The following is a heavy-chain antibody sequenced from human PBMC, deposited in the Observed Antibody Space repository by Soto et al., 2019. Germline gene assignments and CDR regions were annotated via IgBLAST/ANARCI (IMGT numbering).Heavy chain of an antibody. V-gene: IGHV4-34*01. Sequence: SETLSLTCAVYGGSFSGYYWSWIRQPPGKGLEWIGEINHSGSTNYNPSLKSRVTISIDTSKNQFSLKLSSVTAADTAVYYCARRWGRSFDYWGQGTLVTVSS. CDR3: ARRWGRSFDY. J-gene: IGHJ4*02. D-gene: IGHD2-15*01. CDR2: INHSGST. CDR1: GGSFSGYY.